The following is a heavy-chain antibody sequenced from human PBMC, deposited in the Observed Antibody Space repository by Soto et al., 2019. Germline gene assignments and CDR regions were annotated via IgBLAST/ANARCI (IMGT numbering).Heavy chain of an antibody. CDR1: GGSIRSGGYY. Sequence: SETLSLTCTVSGGSIRSGGYYWSWVRQSPRRGLEWIGNIYYSGGAYYNPSLKSRLTISVDTSKNLFSLNLSSVTAADTAVYYCARARLMATAGTRRHYFGLNGWGQGNTGIV. J-gene: IGHJ6*02. V-gene: IGHV4-31*03. CDR3: ARARLMATAGTRRHYFGLNG. CDR2: IYYSGGA. D-gene: IGHD2-8*01.